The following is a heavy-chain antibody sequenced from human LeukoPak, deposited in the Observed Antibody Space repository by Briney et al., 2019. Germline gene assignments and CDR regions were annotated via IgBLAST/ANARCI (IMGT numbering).Heavy chain of an antibody. CDR1: GYTFTGYY. D-gene: IGHD2-15*01. CDR2: INPNSGGT. J-gene: IGHJ5*02. CDR3: ARVREYCSGGSCRRYWFDP. V-gene: IGHV1-2*06. Sequence: ASVKVSCKASGYTFTGYYKHWVRQAPGQGLEWMGRINPNSGGTNYAQKFQGRVTMTRDTSISTAYMELSRLRSDDTAVYYCARVREYCSGGSCRRYWFDPWGQGTLVTVSS.